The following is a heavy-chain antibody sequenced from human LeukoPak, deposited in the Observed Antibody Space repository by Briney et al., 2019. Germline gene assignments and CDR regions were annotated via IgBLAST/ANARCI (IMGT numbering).Heavy chain of an antibody. D-gene: IGHD3-10*01. CDR3: ATVGAVRGVAYYYYYMDV. V-gene: IGHV1-2*02. Sequence: GASVKVSCKASGYTFTGYYMHWVRQAPGQGLEWMGWINPNSGGTIYAQKFQGRVTMTEDTSTDTAYMELSSLRSEDTAVYYCATVGAVRGVAYYYYYMDVWGKGTTVTISS. J-gene: IGHJ6*03. CDR2: INPNSGGT. CDR1: GYTFTGYY.